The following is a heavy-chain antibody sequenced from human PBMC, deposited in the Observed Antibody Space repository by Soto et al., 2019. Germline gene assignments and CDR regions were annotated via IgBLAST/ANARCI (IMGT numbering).Heavy chain of an antibody. CDR2: INEDGSTI. V-gene: IGHV3-74*01. D-gene: IGHD3-16*01. CDR1: GFTFSTYW. Sequence: EVQLVESGGGLVQPGGSLRLSCAASGFTFSTYWMHWVRQAPGKGLVWVSRINEDGSTINYADSVKGRFTISRDNAKNTLYREGNGVRAEDRAVYYCTRDGGGRGGYWGQGTLVTVSS. CDR3: TRDGGGRGGY. J-gene: IGHJ4*02.